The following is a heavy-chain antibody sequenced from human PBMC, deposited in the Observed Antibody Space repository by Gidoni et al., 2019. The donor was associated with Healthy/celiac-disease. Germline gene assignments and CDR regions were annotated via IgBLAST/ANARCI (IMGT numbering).Heavy chain of an antibody. CDR2: ISSSGSTI. J-gene: IGHJ6*02. CDR1: GFTFSSYE. CDR3: ARDGGGNSAQPYYYYYGMDV. V-gene: IGHV3-48*03. Sequence: EVQLVESVGGLVQPVGCLRLLCAASGFTFSSYEMNWVRRAPGKGLEWVSYISSSGSTIYYSYSVKGRFTISRDNAKNSLYLQMNSLRAEDTAVDYCARDGGGNSAQPYYYYYGMDVWGQGTTVTVSS. D-gene: IGHD2-21*02.